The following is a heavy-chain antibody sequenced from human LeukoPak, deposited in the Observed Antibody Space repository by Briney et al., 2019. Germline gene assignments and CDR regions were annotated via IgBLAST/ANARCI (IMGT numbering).Heavy chain of an antibody. D-gene: IGHD3-3*01. Sequence: NPSETLSLTCTVSGDSISSGGYYWRWIRQHPGKGLEWIGYIYRSGTIYYNPSLESRVTISVDTSKNQFSLNLSSVSAADTAVYYCARDFWSGYGYFDYWGRGTLVTVSS. J-gene: IGHJ4*02. CDR1: GDSISSGGYY. V-gene: IGHV4-31*03. CDR3: ARDFWSGYGYFDY. CDR2: IYRSGTI.